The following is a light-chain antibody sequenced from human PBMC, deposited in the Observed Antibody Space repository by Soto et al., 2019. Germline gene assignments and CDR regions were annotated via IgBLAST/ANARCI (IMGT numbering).Light chain of an antibody. CDR3: AAWDDSLEGYV. J-gene: IGLJ1*01. V-gene: IGLV1-44*01. Sequence: QSALTQPPSASGAPGQRVTISCSGSTSNIGSNTVNWYQQLHGTAPKLRMYSNNQRPSGVPDRFSGSKSGTSASLAISGLQSEDEADYYCAAWDDSLEGYVFGTGTRSPS. CDR2: SNN. CDR1: TSNIGSNT.